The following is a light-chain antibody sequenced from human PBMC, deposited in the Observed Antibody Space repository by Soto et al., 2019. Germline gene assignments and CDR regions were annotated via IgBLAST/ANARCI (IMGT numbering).Light chain of an antibody. J-gene: IGKJ1*01. CDR3: QHYNNWPPWT. Sequence: EILMTQSPATLSVSPGERATLSCRASQSVSSNLAWYQQKPGQAPRLLMYGTSTRANGNPARFSGSGSGTEFTLTISSLQSEDVAVYYCQHYNNWPPWTFGQGTKVEIK. CDR1: QSVSSN. V-gene: IGKV3-15*01. CDR2: GTS.